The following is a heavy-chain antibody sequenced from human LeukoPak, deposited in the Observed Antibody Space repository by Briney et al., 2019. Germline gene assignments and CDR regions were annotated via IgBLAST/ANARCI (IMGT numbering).Heavy chain of an antibody. Sequence: PSETLSLNCSVSGGSINSYWWSWIRQPAGKGLEFIGRIYTTGRTNYNPSLKSRVSMSVDTSKNKFSLELRSVTAADTAVYFCARAGYTISSYRFDYWGQGALDTVSS. D-gene: IGHD3-16*02. J-gene: IGHJ4*02. V-gene: IGHV4-4*07. CDR1: GGSINSYW. CDR2: IYTTGRT. CDR3: ARAGYTISSYRFDY.